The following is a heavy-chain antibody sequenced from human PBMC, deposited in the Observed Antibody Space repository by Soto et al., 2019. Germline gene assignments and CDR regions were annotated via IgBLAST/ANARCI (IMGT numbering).Heavy chain of an antibody. J-gene: IGHJ6*02. V-gene: IGHV1-2*02. CDR1: GYTFTGYY. CDR2: INPNSGGT. Sequence: VASVKVSCKASGYTFTGYYMHWVRQAPGQGLEWMGWINPNSGGTNYAQKFQGRVTMTRDTSISTAYMELSRLRSDDTAVYYCARDGPSGDFWSGLDYYFYGMDVWGQGTKVTVYS. D-gene: IGHD3-3*01. CDR3: ARDGPSGDFWSGLDYYFYGMDV.